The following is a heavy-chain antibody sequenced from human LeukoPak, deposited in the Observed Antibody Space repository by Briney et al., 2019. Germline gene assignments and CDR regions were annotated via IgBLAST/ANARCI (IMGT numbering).Heavy chain of an antibody. CDR1: GFTFSNYG. CDR2: ISYDGSNK. CDR3: AKAYSGSYEGGY. Sequence: GGSLRLSCAASGFTFSNYGMHWVRQAPGKGLEWVAVISYDGSNKYYADSVKGRFTISRDNSKNTLYLQMNSLRAEDTAVYYCAKAYSGSYEGGYWGQGTLVTVSS. D-gene: IGHD1-26*01. J-gene: IGHJ4*02. V-gene: IGHV3-30*18.